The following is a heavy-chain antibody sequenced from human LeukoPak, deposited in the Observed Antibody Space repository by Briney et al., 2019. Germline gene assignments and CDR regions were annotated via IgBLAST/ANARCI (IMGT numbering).Heavy chain of an antibody. CDR3: ARSPDIVVVPAALFDY. Sequence: SETLSLTRTVSGYSISGGYYWGWIRQPPGKGLEWIGYIYYSGSTYYNPSLKSRVTISVDTSKNQFSLKLSSVTAADTAVYYCARSPDIVVVPAALFDYWGQGTLVTVSS. CDR2: IYYSGST. D-gene: IGHD2-2*01. CDR1: GYSISGGYY. J-gene: IGHJ4*02. V-gene: IGHV4-38-2*02.